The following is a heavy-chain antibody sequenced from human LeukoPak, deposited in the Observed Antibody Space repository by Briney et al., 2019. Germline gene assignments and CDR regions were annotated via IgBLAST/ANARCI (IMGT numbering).Heavy chain of an antibody. J-gene: IGHJ4*02. V-gene: IGHV4-31*03. D-gene: IGHD2-8*01. CDR2: TYYSGST. Sequence: SETLSLTCTVSGGSISSGGYYWSWIRQHPGKGLEWIGYTYYSGSTYYNPSLKSRVTISVDTSKNQFSLKLSSATAADTAVYYCARFPRMGPIDYWGQGTLVTVSS. CDR1: GGSISSGGYY. CDR3: ARFPRMGPIDY.